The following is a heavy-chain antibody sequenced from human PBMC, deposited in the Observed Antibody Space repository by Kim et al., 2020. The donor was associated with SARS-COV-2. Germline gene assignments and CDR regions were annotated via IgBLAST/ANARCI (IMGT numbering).Heavy chain of an antibody. CDR1: GFTFSSYG. J-gene: IGHJ4*02. D-gene: IGHD3-22*01. CDR2: ISYDGSNK. Sequence: GGSLRLSCAASGFTFSSYGMHWVRQAPGKGLEWVAVISYDGSNKYYADSVKGRFTISRDNSKNTLYLQMNSLRAEDTAVYYCAKGPNYYDSSGYPIPGYFDYWGQGTLVTVSS. CDR3: AKGPNYYDSSGYPIPGYFDY. V-gene: IGHV3-30*18.